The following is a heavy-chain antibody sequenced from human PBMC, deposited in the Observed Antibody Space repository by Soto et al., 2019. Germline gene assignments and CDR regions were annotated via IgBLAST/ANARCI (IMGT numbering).Heavy chain of an antibody. CDR2: IYYSGSA. Sequence: QVQLQESGPGLVKPSETLSLTCTVSGGSISGHYWSWIRQPPGKGLEWIGYIYYSGSANYNPSLKSRVTISVVTSKNQFFLKLSSVTAADTAVYYCARDSSGWSHYFDYWGQGSLVTVSS. CDR3: ARDSSGWSHYFDY. D-gene: IGHD6-19*01. CDR1: GGSISGHY. V-gene: IGHV4-59*11. J-gene: IGHJ4*02.